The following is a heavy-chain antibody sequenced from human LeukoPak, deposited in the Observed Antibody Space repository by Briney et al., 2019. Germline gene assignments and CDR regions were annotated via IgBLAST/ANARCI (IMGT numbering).Heavy chain of an antibody. J-gene: IGHJ4*02. V-gene: IGHV3-30-3*01. Sequence: GRSLRLSCAASGFTFSSYAMHWARQAPGKGLEWVAVISYDGSNKYYADSVKGRFTISRDNSKNTLYLQMNSLRAEDTAVYYCARDPDLSGSYFGFDYWGQGTLVTVSS. CDR1: GFTFSSYA. CDR3: ARDPDLSGSYFGFDY. D-gene: IGHD1-26*01. CDR2: ISYDGSNK.